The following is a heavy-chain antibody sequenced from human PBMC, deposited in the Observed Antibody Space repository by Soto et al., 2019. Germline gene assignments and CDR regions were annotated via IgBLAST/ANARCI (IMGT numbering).Heavy chain of an antibody. CDR3: ARTSPRGSGTWFDP. D-gene: IGHD3-10*01. J-gene: IGHJ5*02. V-gene: IGHV4-30-4*01. CDR1: GGSISSDDYY. Sequence: QVKLQESGPGLVKPSHTLSLTCNVSGGSISSDDYYWSWIRQPPGKGLEWIGYIYHSGSSYYNPSLQSRVTISIDTSKNQLSLKLSSVTAADSAVYYCARTSPRGSGTWFDPWGQGTLVTVSS. CDR2: IYHSGSS.